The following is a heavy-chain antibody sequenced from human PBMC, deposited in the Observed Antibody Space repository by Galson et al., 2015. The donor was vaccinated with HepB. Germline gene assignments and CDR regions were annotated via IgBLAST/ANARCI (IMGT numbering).Heavy chain of an antibody. V-gene: IGHV1-69*10. D-gene: IGHD6-13*01. CDR3: VALIAAAETHY. CDR2: IIPIFGIA. CDR1: GGTFSSYA. J-gene: IGHJ4*02. Sequence: SVKVSCKASGGTFSSYAISWVRQAPGQGLEWMGGIIPIFGIANYAQKFQGRVTITADKSTSTAYMELSSLRPEDTAVYYCVALIAAAETHYWGQGTLVTVSS.